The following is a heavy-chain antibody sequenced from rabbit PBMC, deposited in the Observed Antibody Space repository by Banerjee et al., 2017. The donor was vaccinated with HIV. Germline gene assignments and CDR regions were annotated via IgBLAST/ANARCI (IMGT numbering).Heavy chain of an antibody. D-gene: IGHD1-1*01. Sequence: QQQLEESGGGLVKPGGTLTLTCKASGIDFSNHYYMCWVRQAPGKGLELIACIVTSTGSTWYASWVKGRFTISKTSSTTVTLQMTSLTAADTATYFCARASSGYYYFSLWGPGTLVTVS. CDR1: GIDFSNHYY. CDR2: IVTSTGST. V-gene: IGHV1S43*01. J-gene: IGHJ4*01. CDR3: ARASSGYYYFSL.